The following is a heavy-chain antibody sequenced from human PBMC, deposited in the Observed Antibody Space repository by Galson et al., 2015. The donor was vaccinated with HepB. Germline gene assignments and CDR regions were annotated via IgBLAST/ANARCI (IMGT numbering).Heavy chain of an antibody. D-gene: IGHD6-19*01. J-gene: IGHJ6*02. Sequence: SLRLSCAASGFTVSSNYMSWVRQAPGKGLEWVSVIYSGGSTYYADSVKGRFTISRDNSKNTLYLQMNSLRAEDTAVYYCARGGSIAVAGTLINYYGMDVWGQGTTVTVSS. CDR2: IYSGGST. CDR3: ARGGSIAVAGTLINYYGMDV. CDR1: GFTVSSNY. V-gene: IGHV3-53*01.